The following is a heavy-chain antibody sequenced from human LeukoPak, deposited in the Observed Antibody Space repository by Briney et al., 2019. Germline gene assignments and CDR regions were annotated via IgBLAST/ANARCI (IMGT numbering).Heavy chain of an antibody. J-gene: IGHJ5*02. CDR3: ARSRLRNYGRWFDP. V-gene: IGHV4-4*02. D-gene: IGHD1-7*01. CDR1: GGSISSSNW. Sequence: SETLSLTCAVSGGSISSSNWWSWVRQPPGKGLEWIGEIYHSGSTNYNPSPKSRVTISVDTSKNQFSLKLSSVTAADTAVYYCARSRLRNYGRWFDPWGQGTLVTVSS. CDR2: IYHSGST.